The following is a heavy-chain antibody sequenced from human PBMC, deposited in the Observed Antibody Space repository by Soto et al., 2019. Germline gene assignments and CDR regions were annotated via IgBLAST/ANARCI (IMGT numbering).Heavy chain of an antibody. CDR1: GYTFNNYG. D-gene: IGHD3-3*01. V-gene: IGHV1-18*01. CDR3: ARDWRGAEGFDP. Sequence: QVQLVQSGTEVKKPGASVKVSCKASGYTFNNYGFSWVRQAPGQGLEWVGWIGTHNGDTTYAQSFQGRVTMTIDTSTTTSYMELTSLTFDDTAVYFCARDWRGAEGFDPWGQGTLLIVSS. J-gene: IGHJ5*02. CDR2: IGTHNGDT.